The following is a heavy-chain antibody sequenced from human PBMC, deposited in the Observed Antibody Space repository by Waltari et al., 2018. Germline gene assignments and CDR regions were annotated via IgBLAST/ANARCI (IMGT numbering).Heavy chain of an antibody. V-gene: IGHV7-4-1*02. D-gene: IGHD3-10*01. CDR3: AREARFSGSGSPALGY. Sequence: QVQLVQSGSELKKPGASVKVSCKASGYTFTSYAMNWVRQAPGQGLEWMRWINTNTGNPTYAQCFTGRFVFSLDTSVSTAYLQISSLKAGDTAVYYCAREARFSGSGSPALGYWGQGTLVTVSS. CDR2: INTNTGNP. J-gene: IGHJ4*02. CDR1: GYTFTSYA.